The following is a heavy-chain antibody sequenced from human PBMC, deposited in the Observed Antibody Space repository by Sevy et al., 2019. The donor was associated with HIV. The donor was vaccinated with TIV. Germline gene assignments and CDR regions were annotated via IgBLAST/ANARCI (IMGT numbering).Heavy chain of an antibody. CDR2: IKQDGSEK. D-gene: IGHD3-22*01. Sequence: GGSLRLSCAASGFTFSSYWVSWVRQAPGKGLEWVANIKQDGSEKYYVDSVKGRFTISRDNAKNSLYLQMNSLRAEDTAVYYCARDFGRDYYDSSGYYGYWGQGTLVTVSS. V-gene: IGHV3-7*01. CDR1: GFTFSSYW. J-gene: IGHJ4*02. CDR3: ARDFGRDYYDSSGYYGY.